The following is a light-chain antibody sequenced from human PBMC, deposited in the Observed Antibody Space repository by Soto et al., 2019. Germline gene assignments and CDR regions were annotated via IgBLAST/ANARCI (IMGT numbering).Light chain of an antibody. Sequence: DIVMTQSPLSLPVTPGEPSAISCRSSQGLVYSDGNTYLNWFQQRQGQSPRXLIYKVSNRDSGVPARFSGSGSGTDGAMKISRVEDEDGWVYDGMQGTHWTITFGQGTRLEI. CDR2: KVS. J-gene: IGKJ5*01. CDR1: QGLVYSDGNTY. V-gene: IGKV2-30*01. CDR3: MQGTHWTIT.